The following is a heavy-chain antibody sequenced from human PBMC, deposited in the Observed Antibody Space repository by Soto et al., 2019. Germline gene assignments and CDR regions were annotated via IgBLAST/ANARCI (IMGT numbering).Heavy chain of an antibody. CDR1: GFTFSSYA. CDR3: AKEVEVTMIVVVIEPDY. V-gene: IGHV3-23*01. J-gene: IGHJ4*02. CDR2: ISGSGGST. D-gene: IGHD3-22*01. Sequence: GGSLRLSCAASGFTFSSYAMSWVRQAPGKGLEWVSAISGSGGSTYYADSVKGRFTISRDNSKNTLYLQMNSLRAEDTAVYYCAKEVEVTMIVVVIEPDYWGQGTLVTVSS.